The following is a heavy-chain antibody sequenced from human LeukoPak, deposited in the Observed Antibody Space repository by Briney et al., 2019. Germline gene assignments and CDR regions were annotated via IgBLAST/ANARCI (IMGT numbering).Heavy chain of an antibody. D-gene: IGHD3-22*01. CDR2: VTGTDDTT. J-gene: IGHJ4*02. CDR3: AKGPQLNSGYHPDY. Sequence: GGSLRLSCAASGFTFTNNAMTWVHQAPGKGLEWVSTVTGTDDTTYYADSVKGRFTISRDYSKSMLHLQMNSLRAEDSAIYYCAKGPQLNSGYHPDYWGQGTLVTVSS. V-gene: IGHV3-23*01. CDR1: GFTFTNNA.